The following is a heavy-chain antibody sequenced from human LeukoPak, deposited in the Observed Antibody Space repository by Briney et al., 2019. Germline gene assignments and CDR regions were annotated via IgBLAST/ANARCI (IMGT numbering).Heavy chain of an antibody. V-gene: IGHV4-59*11. CDR2: VSYAGRT. Sequence: TASETLSLTCTVSGGGSINGHYWSWIRQPPGNGLEWIGFVSYAGRTKYNPSLQSRVTISVATSENNFSLKLTSVTTADTAVYYCARLLDNDSSGDPDTFDMWGQGTVVIVSS. J-gene: IGHJ3*02. CDR1: GGGSINGHY. CDR3: ARLLDNDSSGDPDTFDM. D-gene: IGHD3-22*01.